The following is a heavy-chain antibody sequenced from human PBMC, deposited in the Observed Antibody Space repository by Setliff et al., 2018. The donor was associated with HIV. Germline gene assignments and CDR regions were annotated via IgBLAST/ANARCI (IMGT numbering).Heavy chain of an antibody. V-gene: IGHV3-7*03. CDR3: AREPTVITMVRGAYMDV. D-gene: IGHD3-10*01. CDR2: INQDGSDK. CDR1: GFTFSTYY. J-gene: IGHJ6*03. Sequence: GGSLRLSCAASGFTFSTYYMSWVRQAPGKGLEWVANINQDGSDKYYVDSVKGRFTISRDNAKNSLYLQMNSLRAEDTALYYCAREPTVITMVRGAYMDVWGKGTTVTSP.